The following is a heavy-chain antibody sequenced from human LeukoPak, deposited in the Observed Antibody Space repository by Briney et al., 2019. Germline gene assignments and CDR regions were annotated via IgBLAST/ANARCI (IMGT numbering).Heavy chain of an antibody. Sequence: GRSLRLSCAASGFSFSSYGMHWVRQAPGKGLEWVSHITSSSTIYYADSVKGRFTISRDNAKNSLYLQMNSLRDEDTAVYYCARRFDSWGQGTLVTVSS. V-gene: IGHV3-48*02. J-gene: IGHJ4*02. CDR3: ARRFDS. CDR2: ITSSSTI. CDR1: GFSFSSYG.